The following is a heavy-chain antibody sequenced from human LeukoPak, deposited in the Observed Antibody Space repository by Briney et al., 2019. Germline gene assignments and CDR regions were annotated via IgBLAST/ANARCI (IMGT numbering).Heavy chain of an antibody. CDR3: ARDHGSGSYWGPKFDY. CDR2: ISSSSSTI. D-gene: IGHD1-26*01. CDR1: GFIFSNYS. Sequence: GGSLRLSCVASGFIFSNYSMNWVRQAPGKGLEWVSYISSSSSTIYYADSEKGRFTISRDNSKNTLYLQMNSLRAEHTAVYYCARDHGSGSYWGPKFDYWGQGTLVTVSS. J-gene: IGHJ4*02. V-gene: IGHV3-48*01.